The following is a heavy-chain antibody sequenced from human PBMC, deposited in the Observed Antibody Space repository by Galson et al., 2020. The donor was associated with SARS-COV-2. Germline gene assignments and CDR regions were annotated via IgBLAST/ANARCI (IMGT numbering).Heavy chain of an antibody. Sequence: GGSLRLSCAASGFTFDDYAMHWVRQAPGKGLEWVSGISWNSGSIGYADSVKGRFTISRDNAKNSLYLQMNSLRAEDTALYYCAKGLRAVTTGFDYWGQGTLVTVSS. CDR2: ISWNSGSI. CDR1: GFTFDDYA. D-gene: IGHD4-17*01. J-gene: IGHJ4*02. CDR3: AKGLRAVTTGFDY. V-gene: IGHV3-9*01.